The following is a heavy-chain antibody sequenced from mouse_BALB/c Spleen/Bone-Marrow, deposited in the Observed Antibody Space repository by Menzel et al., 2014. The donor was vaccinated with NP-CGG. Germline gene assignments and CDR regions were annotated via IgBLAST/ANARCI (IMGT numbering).Heavy chain of an antibody. CDR1: GYAFSSSW. J-gene: IGHJ2*01. CDR2: IYPGDGDT. Sequence: QVQLQQSGPELVKPGASVKISCKASGYAFSSSWMNWVKQRPGQGLEWIGRIYPGDGDTNYNGKFKGKATLTADKSSSTAYMQLSSLTSVDSAVYFCAGDYGSSYGGVDYWGQGTTLTVSS. CDR3: AGDYGSSYGGVDY. D-gene: IGHD1-1*01. V-gene: IGHV1-82*01.